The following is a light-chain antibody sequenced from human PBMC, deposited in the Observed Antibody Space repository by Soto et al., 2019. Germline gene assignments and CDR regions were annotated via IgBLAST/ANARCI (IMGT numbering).Light chain of an antibody. CDR2: GAS. Sequence: EMVMTQSPATLSVSPGEGATLSCRASQSVRTGLAWYQQKPGQAPRLLIYGASIRATGIPARFSGSGSGTEFTLTITSLQDEDFAVYYRQQNDYLWTFGQGTKVEIK. V-gene: IGKV3-15*01. CDR1: QSVRTG. J-gene: IGKJ1*01. CDR3: QQNDYLWT.